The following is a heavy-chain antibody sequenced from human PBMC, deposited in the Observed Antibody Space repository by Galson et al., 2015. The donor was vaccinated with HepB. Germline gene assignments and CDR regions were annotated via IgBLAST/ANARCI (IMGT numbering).Heavy chain of an antibody. D-gene: IGHD5-18*01. V-gene: IGHV1-69*04. CDR3: AREDTTMVVFWFDP. CDR1: GGTFSRYT. J-gene: IGHJ5*02. Sequence: SVKVSCKASGGTFSRYTINWVRQAPGRGLEWMGRIIPILGITNYAQKFQGRVTITADKSTSTAYMELSSLRSEDTAVYYCAREDTTMVVFWFDPWGQGTLVTVSS. CDR2: IIPILGIT.